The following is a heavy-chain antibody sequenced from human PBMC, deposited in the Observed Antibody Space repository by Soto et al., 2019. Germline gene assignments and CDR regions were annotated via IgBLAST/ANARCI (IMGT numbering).Heavy chain of an antibody. D-gene: IGHD3-16*02. Sequence: EVQLLESGGGLVQPGGSLRLSRAASGFTFSSYAMSWVRQAPGKGLEWVSVISGSGGSTYYADSVKGRFTISRDNSKNTLYQQMNSLRAEDTAVYYCAKDRGYYIWGSYRPQSHFDYWGQGTLVTVSS. V-gene: IGHV3-23*01. CDR1: GFTFSSYA. CDR2: ISGSGGST. CDR3: AKDRGYYIWGSYRPQSHFDY. J-gene: IGHJ4*02.